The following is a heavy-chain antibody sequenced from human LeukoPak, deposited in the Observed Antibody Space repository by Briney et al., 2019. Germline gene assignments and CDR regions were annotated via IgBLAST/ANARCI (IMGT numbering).Heavy chain of an antibody. D-gene: IGHD5-12*01. CDR1: RFTFSTYS. CDR2: IKQDESEG. J-gene: IGHJ4*02. CDR3: AYHSGYYSAIFDS. V-gene: IGHV3-7*01. Sequence: PGGSLRLSCAAPRFTFSTYSMNWVRQAPGKGLEWVANIKQDESEGKYVDSVKGRFTISRDNTKNSLYLQMNSLRVEDTAVYYCAYHSGYYSAIFDSWGQGTLVTVSS.